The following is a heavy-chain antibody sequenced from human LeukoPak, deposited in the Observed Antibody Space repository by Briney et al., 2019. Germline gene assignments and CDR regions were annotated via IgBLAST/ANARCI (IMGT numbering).Heavy chain of an antibody. CDR1: GYTFTGYY. V-gene: IGHV1-2*02. D-gene: IGHD3-10*01. CDR2: INPNSGGT. CDR3: ARGKEEVERLWFGELSYYYYCYMDV. J-gene: IGHJ6*03. Sequence: GASVKVSCKASGYTFTGYYMHWVRQAPGQGLEWMGWINPNSGGTNYAQKFQGRVTMTRDTSISTAYMELSRLRSDDTAVYYCARGKEEVERLWFGELSYYYYCYMDVWGKGTTVTISS.